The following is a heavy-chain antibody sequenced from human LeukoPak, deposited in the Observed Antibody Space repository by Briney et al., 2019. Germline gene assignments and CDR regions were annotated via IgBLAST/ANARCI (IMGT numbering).Heavy chain of an antibody. V-gene: IGHV3-43*02. J-gene: IGHJ4*02. D-gene: IGHD3-3*02. Sequence: PGGSLRLSCAASGFTFRDYGLHWVRQPPGKSLEWVSLINGDGGNTYYADSVKGRFTVSRDNSKNFLYLQMTNLRNEDTAFYYCAKDVRHDAFLLPCAYWGQGTLVTVSS. CDR1: GFTFRDYG. CDR2: INGDGGNT. CDR3: AKDVRHDAFLLPCAY.